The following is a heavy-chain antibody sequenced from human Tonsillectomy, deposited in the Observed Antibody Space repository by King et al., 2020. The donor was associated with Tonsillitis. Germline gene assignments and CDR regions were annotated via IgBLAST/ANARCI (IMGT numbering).Heavy chain of an antibody. V-gene: IGHV4-30-4*01. Sequence: VQLQESGPALVKPSQTLSLTCSVSGGSINSVDYYWSWSRQPPGQGLEWIGYIFYNGNTYYNPALQGQATLSIDTAKNHFSLKLTSVTAADTAVYYCARAKIYYFDHWGQGTLVTVSS. CDR1: GGSINSVDYY. CDR3: ARAKIYYFDH. D-gene: IGHD3-3*01. J-gene: IGHJ4*02. CDR2: IFYNGNT.